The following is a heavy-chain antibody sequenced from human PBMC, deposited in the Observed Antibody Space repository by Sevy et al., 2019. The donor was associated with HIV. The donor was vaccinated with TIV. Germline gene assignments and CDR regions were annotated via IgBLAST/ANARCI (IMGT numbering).Heavy chain of an antibody. V-gene: IGHV1-2*02. CDR3: ARAVVVVPAAIPASGGNWFDP. CDR2: INPNSGGT. Sequence: ASVKVSCKASGYTFTGYYMHWVRQAPGQGLEWMGWINPNSGGTNYAQKFQGRVTMTRDTSISTAYMELSRLRSDDTAVYYCARAVVVVPAAIPASGGNWFDPWGQGTLVTVSS. CDR1: GYTFTGYY. D-gene: IGHD2-2*02. J-gene: IGHJ5*02.